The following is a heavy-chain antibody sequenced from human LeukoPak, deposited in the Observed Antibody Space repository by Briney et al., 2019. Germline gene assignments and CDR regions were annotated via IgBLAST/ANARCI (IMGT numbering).Heavy chain of an antibody. CDR2: IRFDGVNK. CDR3: AKDVKWELPEYFQH. V-gene: IGHV3-30*02. CDR1: AFTFSAYG. D-gene: IGHD1-26*01. J-gene: IGHJ1*01. Sequence: PGGSLRLSCAASAFTFSAYGMHWVRQTPGKGLEWVAFIRFDGVNKYYADSVKGRFTISRDNSKNTLYLQMNSLRAEDTAVYYCAKDVKWELPEYFQHWGQGTLVTVSS.